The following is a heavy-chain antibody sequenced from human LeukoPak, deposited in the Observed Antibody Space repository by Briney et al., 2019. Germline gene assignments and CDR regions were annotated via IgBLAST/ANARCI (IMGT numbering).Heavy chain of an antibody. CDR3: AKVNYGSGTTRYFDY. Sequence: GGSLRLSYTTSGFTFSSFPMSCVRQAPGKGLEWVSAINGGGSNTYYADSVKGRFTISRDNSKNTLYLQMNSLRADDTAVYYCAKVNYGSGTTRYFDYWGQGTLVTVSS. CDR2: INGGGSNT. D-gene: IGHD3-10*01. CDR1: GFTFSSFP. V-gene: IGHV3-23*01. J-gene: IGHJ4*02.